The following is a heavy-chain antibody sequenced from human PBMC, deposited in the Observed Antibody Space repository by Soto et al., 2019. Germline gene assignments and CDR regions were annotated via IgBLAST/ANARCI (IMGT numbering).Heavy chain of an antibody. CDR1: GFTFSNAW. J-gene: IGHJ6*03. V-gene: IGHV3-15*01. CDR2: IKSKTDGGTT. D-gene: IGHD2-15*01. CDR3: TTDCSGGSCYSSGYYYMDV. Sequence: EVQLVESGGGLVKPGGSLRLSCAASGFTFSNAWMSWVRQAPGKGLEWVGRIKSKTDGGTTDYAAPVKGRFTISRADSKITLYLQMTRLKTEDAAVYYCTTDCSGGSCYSSGYYYMDVWGKGTTVTVSS.